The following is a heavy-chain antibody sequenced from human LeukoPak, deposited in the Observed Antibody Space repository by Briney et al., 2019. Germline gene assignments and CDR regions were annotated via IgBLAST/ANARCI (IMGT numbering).Heavy chain of an antibody. CDR1: GGTFSSYA. D-gene: IGHD5-12*01. V-gene: IGHV1-69*13. Sequence: SVKVSCKASGGTFSSYAISWVRQAPGQGLEWMGGIIPIFGTANYAQKFQGRVTITADESTSTAYMELSSLRSEDTAVYYCARECPDIVATIRALNWFDPWGQGTLVTVSS. J-gene: IGHJ5*02. CDR2: IIPIFGTA. CDR3: ARECPDIVATIRALNWFDP.